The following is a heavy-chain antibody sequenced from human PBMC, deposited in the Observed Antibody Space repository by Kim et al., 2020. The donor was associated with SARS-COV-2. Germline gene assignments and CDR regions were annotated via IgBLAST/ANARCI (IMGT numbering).Heavy chain of an antibody. CDR1: GFTFSSYA. V-gene: IGHV3-30-3*01. Sequence: GGSLRLSCAASGFTFSSYAMHWVRQAPGKGLEWVAVISYDGSNKYYADSVKGRFTISRDYSKNTLYLQMNSLRAEDTAVYYCATLQLYGTGRAFDYWGQGTLVTVSS. CDR2: ISYDGSNK. CDR3: ATLQLYGTGRAFDY. D-gene: IGHD1-1*01. J-gene: IGHJ4*02.